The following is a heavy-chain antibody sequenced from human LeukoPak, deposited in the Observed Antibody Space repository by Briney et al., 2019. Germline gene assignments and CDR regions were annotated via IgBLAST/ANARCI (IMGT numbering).Heavy chain of an antibody. J-gene: IGHJ5*02. CDR2: MNPSDNGV. Sequence: ASVKVSCKTSGYTFTDHYIHWVRQAPGQGLEWMGWMNPSDNGVNYAQKFQGRVAMTRDTSISTAYVEVTRLTSDDTAVYYCARERSMVRGLSWFDPWGQGTLVTVSS. D-gene: IGHD3-10*01. CDR3: ARERSMVRGLSWFDP. V-gene: IGHV1-2*02. CDR1: GYTFTDHY.